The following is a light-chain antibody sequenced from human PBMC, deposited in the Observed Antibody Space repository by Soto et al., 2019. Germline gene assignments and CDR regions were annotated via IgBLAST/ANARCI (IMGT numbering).Light chain of an antibody. CDR3: SSYTSSSTSWV. CDR2: DVS. V-gene: IGLV2-14*01. CDR1: SSDVGGYNY. Sequence: QSVLTQPASVSGSPGQSITISCTGTSSDVGGYNYVSWYQQHPGKAPKLMIYDVSNRPSGVSNRFSGSKSGNTASLTISGLQAEDEDDYYCSSYTSSSTSWVFGGGTKVTVL. J-gene: IGLJ3*02.